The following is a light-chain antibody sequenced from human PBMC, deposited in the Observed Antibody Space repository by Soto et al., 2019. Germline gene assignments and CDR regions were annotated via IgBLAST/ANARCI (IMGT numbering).Light chain of an antibody. V-gene: IGLV2-14*01. CDR3: SSYTSLSTMI. CDR1: SSDVGGYDS. CDR2: DVS. Sequence: QSALTQPASVSGSPGQSITISCTGTSSDVGGYDSVSWYQQHPGKVPKLMIYDVSDRPSGVSNRFSGSKSGNTASLTISGLQAEDEAHYYCSSYTSLSTMIFGGGTKLTVL. J-gene: IGLJ2*01.